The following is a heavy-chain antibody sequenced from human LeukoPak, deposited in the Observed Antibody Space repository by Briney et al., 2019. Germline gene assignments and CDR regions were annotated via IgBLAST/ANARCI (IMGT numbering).Heavy chain of an antibody. Sequence: GGSLRLSCAASGFTFSSYSMNWVRQAPGKGLEWVSSISSSSSYIYYADSVKGRFTISRDNAKNSLYLQMNSLRAEDTAVYYCARERSRSGYYDDYWGQGTLVTVSS. D-gene: IGHD3-22*01. V-gene: IGHV3-21*01. CDR3: ARERSRSGYYDDY. CDR2: ISSSSSYI. J-gene: IGHJ4*02. CDR1: GFTFSSYS.